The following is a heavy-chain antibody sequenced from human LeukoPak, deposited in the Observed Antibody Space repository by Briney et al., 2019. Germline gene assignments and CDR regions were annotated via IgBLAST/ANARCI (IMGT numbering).Heavy chain of an antibody. J-gene: IGHJ4*02. CDR2: ISSSSSYI. V-gene: IGHV3-21*01. D-gene: IGHD4-23*01. CDR1: GFTFSSYS. CDR3: AREHYGGNSRHFDY. Sequence: GGSLRLSCAASGFTFSSYSMNWVRQAPGKGLEWVSSISSSSSYIYYADSVKGRFTISRDNSKNTLYLQMNSLRAEDTAVYYCAREHYGGNSRHFDYWGQGTLVTVSS.